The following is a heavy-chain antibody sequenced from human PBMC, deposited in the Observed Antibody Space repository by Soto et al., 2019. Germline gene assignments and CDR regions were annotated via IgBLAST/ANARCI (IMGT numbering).Heavy chain of an antibody. CDR3: AREPHPIQLWLKIVYYYFDY. J-gene: IGHJ4*02. CDR2: IYYSGST. CDR1: VVSISSSSYY. Sequence: SETLSLTCTFSVVSISSSSYYWGWMRQPPGKGLEWIGSIYYSGSTYYNPSLKSRVTISVDTSKNQFSLKLSSVTAADTAVYYCAREPHPIQLWLKIVYYYFDYWGQGTLVRVSS. D-gene: IGHD5-18*01. V-gene: IGHV4-39*02.